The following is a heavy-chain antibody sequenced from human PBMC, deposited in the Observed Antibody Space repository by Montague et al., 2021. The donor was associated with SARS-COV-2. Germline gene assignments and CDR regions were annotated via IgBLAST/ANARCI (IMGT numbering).Heavy chain of an antibody. D-gene: IGHD3-16*01. CDR2: IYHGGST. V-gene: IGHV4-4*02. CDR1: GDSISSGNW. CDR3: ARLVGLGY. J-gene: IGHJ4*02. Sequence: SETLSLTCAVSGDSISSGNWRSWVRQPPGKGLEWIGEIYHGGSTNYNPSLKSRVTMSIDESGTQLSLGLSSLTAADTAVYYCARLVGLGYWGQGTLVTVSS.